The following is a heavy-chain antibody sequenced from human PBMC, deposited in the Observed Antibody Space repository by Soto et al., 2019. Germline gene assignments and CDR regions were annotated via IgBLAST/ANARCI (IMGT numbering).Heavy chain of an antibody. CDR1: GFTFNKYS. D-gene: IGHD3-22*01. V-gene: IGHV3-21*06. CDR3: ARDLMPNDRGLGDLAY. Sequence: PGGSLRLSCAASGFTFNKYSMNWVRQAPGKGLEWVSSITSKTGDQYYADSVKGRFIISRDNTKNSLSLQVTSLRDEDTAVYYCARDLMPNDRGLGDLAYWGQGTPVTVS. CDR2: ITSKTGDQ. J-gene: IGHJ4*02.